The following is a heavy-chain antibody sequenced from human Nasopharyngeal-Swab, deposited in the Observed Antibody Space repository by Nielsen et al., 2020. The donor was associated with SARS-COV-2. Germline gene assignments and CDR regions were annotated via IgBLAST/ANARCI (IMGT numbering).Heavy chain of an antibody. V-gene: IGHV3-21*01. CDR3: ARDTPAMFAF. CDR1: GFTFSLYT. J-gene: IGHJ4*02. CDR2: ISSTGDYI. Sequence: GESLKISCAASGFTFSLYTINWVRQAPGKGLEWVSAISSTGDYIYYAAPVKGRFTISRDNAKNSVYLQMNSLRGEDTAIYYCARDTPAMFAFWGQGTLVTVSS.